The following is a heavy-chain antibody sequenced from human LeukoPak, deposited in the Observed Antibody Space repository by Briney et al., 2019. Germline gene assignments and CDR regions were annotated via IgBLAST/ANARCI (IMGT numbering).Heavy chain of an antibody. CDR1: GFTVSSNS. J-gene: IGHJ4*02. CDR3: ARRAGAYSHPYDY. Sequence: GGSLRLSCTVSGFTVSSNSMSWVRQAPGKGLEWVSFIYSDNTNYSDAAKRRFTIARDNSKNALYLQMNSLRAEDTAVYYCARRAGAYSHPYDYWGQGTLVTVSS. CDR2: IYSDNT. D-gene: IGHD4/OR15-4a*01. V-gene: IGHV3-53*01.